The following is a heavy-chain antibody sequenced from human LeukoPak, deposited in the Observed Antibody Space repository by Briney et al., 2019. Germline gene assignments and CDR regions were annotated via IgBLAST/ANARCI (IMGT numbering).Heavy chain of an antibody. Sequence: SETLSLTCTVSGGSISSYYWSWIRQPPGKGLEWIGYIYYSGSTNYNPSLKSRVTISVDTSKNQFSLKLSSVTAADTAVYYCASMVRASFDYWGQGTLVTVSS. CDR3: ASMVRASFDY. CDR1: GGSISSYY. CDR2: IYYSGST. V-gene: IGHV4-59*01. D-gene: IGHD3-10*01. J-gene: IGHJ4*02.